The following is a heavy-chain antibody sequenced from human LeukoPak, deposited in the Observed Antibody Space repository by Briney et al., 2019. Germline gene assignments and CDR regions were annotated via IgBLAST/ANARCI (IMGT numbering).Heavy chain of an antibody. CDR3: AREMSSAGTTLNYFDY. CDR2: IYYSGST. CDR1: GGSISSSSYY. V-gene: IGHV4-39*07. D-gene: IGHD1-1*01. J-gene: IGHJ4*02. Sequence: PSETLSLTCTVSGGSISSSSYYWGWIRQPPGKGLEWLGSIYYSGSTYYNPSLKSRVTISVNTSKNQFSLKLSSVTAADTAVYYCAREMSSAGTTLNYFDYWGQGTLVTVSS.